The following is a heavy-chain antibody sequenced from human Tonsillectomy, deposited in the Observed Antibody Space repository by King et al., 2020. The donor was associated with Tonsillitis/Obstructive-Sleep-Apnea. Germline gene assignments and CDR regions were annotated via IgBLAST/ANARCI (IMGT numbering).Heavy chain of an antibody. Sequence: VQLRQWGAGLLKPSETLSLTCAVYGGSFSGYYWSWIRQPPGKGLEWIGEINHSGSTNYNPSLKSRVTISVDTSKNQFSLKLSSVTAADTAVYYCARGYGGTMIVVVRPPYYFDFWGQGTLVTVSS. CDR1: GGSFSGYY. CDR2: INHSGST. D-gene: IGHD3-22*01. CDR3: ARGYGGTMIVVVRPPYYFDF. J-gene: IGHJ4*02. V-gene: IGHV4-34*01.